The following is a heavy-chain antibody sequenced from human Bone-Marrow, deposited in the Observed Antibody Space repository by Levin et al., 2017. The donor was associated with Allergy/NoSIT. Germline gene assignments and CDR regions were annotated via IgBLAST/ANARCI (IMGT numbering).Heavy chain of an antibody. CDR3: VRVKFGAYERGRNLNYYYDMDV. D-gene: IGHD4/OR15-4a*01. J-gene: IGHJ6*02. CDR1: GFPFSHYW. V-gene: IGHV3-7*01. CDR2: IKKDGSEK. Sequence: PGGSLRLSCAASGFPFSHYWMSWVRQAPGKGLEWVATIKKDGSEKYYVDSVKGRFAISRDNAKNSLYVQMNSLRAEDTAVYFCVRVKFGAYERGRNLNYYYDMDVWGQGTTVTVSS.